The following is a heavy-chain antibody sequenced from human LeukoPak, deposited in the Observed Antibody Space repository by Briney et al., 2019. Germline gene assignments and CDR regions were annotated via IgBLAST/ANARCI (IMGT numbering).Heavy chain of an antibody. CDR3: ARYHYGDLDYFDY. V-gene: IGHV3-48*03. D-gene: IGHD4-17*01. Sequence: GGSLRLSCTTSGFTFSSYEMNRVRQAPGKGLEWVSYISSTGRNIYYADSVRGRFTISRDNAKNSLFLQMTSLRAEDTAVYYCARYHYGDLDYFDYWGQGTLVTVSS. J-gene: IGHJ4*02. CDR1: GFTFSSYE. CDR2: ISSTGRNI.